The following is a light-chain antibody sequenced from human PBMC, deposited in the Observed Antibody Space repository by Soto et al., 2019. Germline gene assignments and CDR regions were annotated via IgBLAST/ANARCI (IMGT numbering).Light chain of an antibody. V-gene: IGLV2-8*01. CDR2: EVS. CDR1: ISDVGGYNY. Sequence: QCVLTQPPSSSGSPGQSVTISCTGTISDVGGYNYVSWYQQHPGKAPKLMIYEVSKRPSGVPDRFSGSKSGNTASLTVSGLQAEDEADYYCSSYAGSNNYVFETGTKV. J-gene: IGLJ1*01. CDR3: SSYAGSNNYV.